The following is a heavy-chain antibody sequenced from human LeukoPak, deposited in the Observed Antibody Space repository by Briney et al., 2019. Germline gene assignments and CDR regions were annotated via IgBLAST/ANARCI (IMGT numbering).Heavy chain of an antibody. Sequence: ASVKVSCKASGYTFTSYYTHWVRQAPGQGLEWMGIINPSGGSTSYAQKFQGRVTMTRDTSTSTVYMELSSLRSEDTAVYYCARAAMVTQDYYYGMDVWGQGTTVTVSS. CDR1: GYTFTSYY. V-gene: IGHV1-46*01. CDR3: ARAAMVTQDYYYGMDV. J-gene: IGHJ6*02. D-gene: IGHD5-18*01. CDR2: INPSGGST.